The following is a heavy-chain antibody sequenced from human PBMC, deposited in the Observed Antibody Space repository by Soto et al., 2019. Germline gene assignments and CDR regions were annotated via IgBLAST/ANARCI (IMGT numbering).Heavy chain of an antibody. Sequence: GGSLRLSCAASGFTFSNAWMSWVRQAPGKGLEWVGRIKSKTDGGTTDYAAPVKGRVTISRDDSKNTLYLQMNSLKTEDTAVYYCTTPLVRWLPNYWGQGTLVTVSS. CDR3: TTPLVRWLPNY. J-gene: IGHJ4*02. CDR1: GFTFSNAW. V-gene: IGHV3-15*01. CDR2: IKSKTDGGTT. D-gene: IGHD5-12*01.